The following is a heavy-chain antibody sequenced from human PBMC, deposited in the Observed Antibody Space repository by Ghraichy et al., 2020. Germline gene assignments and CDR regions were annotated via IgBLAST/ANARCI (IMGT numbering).Heavy chain of an antibody. J-gene: IGHJ5*02. Sequence: GGSLRLSCAASGFTFSRYTMSWVRQAPGKGLEWVSTVSSNSAYIYYADSVKGRFTISRDNAKNSVYLQMSGLRADDTAMYYCARDAGMGSSATGWFDPWGQGTLVTVSS. CDR3: ARDAGMGSSATGWFDP. CDR2: VSSNSAYI. V-gene: IGHV3-21*01. D-gene: IGHD6-25*01. CDR1: GFTFSRYT.